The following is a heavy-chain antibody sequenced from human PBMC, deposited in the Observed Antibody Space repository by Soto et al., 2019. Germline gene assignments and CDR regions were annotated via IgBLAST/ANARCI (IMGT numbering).Heavy chain of an antibody. CDR3: ARDSAVAIFGAVIGPGRWFDP. CDR1: GGTFSSYA. J-gene: IGHJ5*02. D-gene: IGHD3-3*01. V-gene: IGHV1-69*13. Sequence: SVKVSCKASGGTFSSYAISWVRQAPGQGLEWMGGIIPIFGTANYAQKFQGRVTITADESTSTAYMELSSLRSEDTAVYYCARDSAVAIFGAVIGPGRWFDPWGQGTLVTVSS. CDR2: IIPIFGTA.